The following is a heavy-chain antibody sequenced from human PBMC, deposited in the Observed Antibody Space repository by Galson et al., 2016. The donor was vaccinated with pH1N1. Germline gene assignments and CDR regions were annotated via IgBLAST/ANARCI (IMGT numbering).Heavy chain of an antibody. CDR1: GGTFSTYA. CDR3: ARGPYFSDADAWGDS. V-gene: IGHV1-69*10. D-gene: IGHD3-16*01. J-gene: IGHJ4*02. Sequence: SVKVSCKASGGTFSTYAVSWVRQDSGQGLEWMGGIIPIIGITNYAQRFQGRVTITADESTSTSYMELSGLTSEDTAVYYCARGPYFSDADAWGDSWGQGTRVTVSS. CDR2: IIPIIGIT.